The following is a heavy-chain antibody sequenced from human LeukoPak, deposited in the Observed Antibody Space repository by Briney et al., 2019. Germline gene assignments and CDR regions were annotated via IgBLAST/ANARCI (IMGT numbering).Heavy chain of an antibody. Sequence: GGSLRLSCAASGFTFSNFWMHWVRQAPGKGLVWVSRIKRDGSSTDYADSVKGRFTVSRDNAKNTLYLEMNSLRADDTAVYYCARDYSGSGSPWGQGTLVTVSS. V-gene: IGHV3-74*01. J-gene: IGHJ5*02. CDR1: GFTFSNFW. CDR2: IKRDGSST. D-gene: IGHD3-10*01. CDR3: ARDYSGSGSP.